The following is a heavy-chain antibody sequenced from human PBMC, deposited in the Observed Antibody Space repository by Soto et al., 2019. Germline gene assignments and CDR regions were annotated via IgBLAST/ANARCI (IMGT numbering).Heavy chain of an antibody. CDR2: IWYDGSNK. CDR1: GFTFSSYG. CDR3: ARMSNYYDSSGTNRNWFDP. D-gene: IGHD3-22*01. V-gene: IGHV3-33*01. Sequence: QVQLVESGGGVVQPGRSLRLSCAASGFTFSSYGMHWVRQAPGKGLEWGAVIWYDGSNKYYADSVKGRFTISRDNSKNTLYLQMNSLRAEDTAVYYCARMSNYYDSSGTNRNWFDPWGQGTLVTVSS. J-gene: IGHJ5*02.